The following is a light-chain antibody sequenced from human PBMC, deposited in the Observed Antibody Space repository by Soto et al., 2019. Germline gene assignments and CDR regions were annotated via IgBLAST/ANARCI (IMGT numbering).Light chain of an antibody. V-gene: IGKV1-39*01. Sequence: DIQMTQSPSSLSASVGDRVTITCRASQSISSYLNWYQQKPGKAPKLLIYAASSLQSGVPSRFSGSGSGTHFTLTISSLQPEDFATYYCQQSYSTLFTFGPGTKVDIK. J-gene: IGKJ3*01. CDR3: QQSYSTLFT. CDR1: QSISSY. CDR2: AAS.